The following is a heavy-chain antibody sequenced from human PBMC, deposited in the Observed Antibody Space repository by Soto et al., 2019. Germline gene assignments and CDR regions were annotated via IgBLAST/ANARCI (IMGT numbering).Heavy chain of an antibody. J-gene: IGHJ4*02. D-gene: IGHD4-4*01. CDR2: IYYSGST. Sequence: PSETLSLTXTVSGGSISSGGYYWSWIRQHPGKGLEWIGYIYYSGSTYYNPSLKSRVTISVDTSKNQFSLKLSSVTAADTAVYYCARGKPQYYFDYWGQGTLVTVSS. V-gene: IGHV4-31*02. CDR3: ARGKPQYYFDY. CDR1: GGSISSGGYY.